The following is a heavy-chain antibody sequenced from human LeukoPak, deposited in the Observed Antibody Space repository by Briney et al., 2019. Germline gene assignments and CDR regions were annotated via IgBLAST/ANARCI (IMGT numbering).Heavy chain of an antibody. D-gene: IGHD3-22*01. CDR1: GYTFSSYG. J-gene: IGHJ4*02. CDR3: ARAGMYDSSGYSDY. V-gene: IGHV1-18*01. CDR2: ISAYNGNT. Sequence: ASVKVSCKASGYTFSSYGIRWVRQAHGQGLEWMGWISAYNGNTNYAQKLQGRVTMTTDTPTSTAYMELRSLRSDDTAVYYCARAGMYDSSGYSDYWGQGTLVTVSS.